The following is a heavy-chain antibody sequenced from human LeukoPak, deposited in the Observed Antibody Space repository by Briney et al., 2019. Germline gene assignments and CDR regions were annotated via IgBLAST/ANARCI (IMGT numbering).Heavy chain of an antibody. V-gene: IGHV1-69*05. CDR2: IIPIFGTA. D-gene: IGHD3-3*01. Sequence: ASVKVSCKASGGTFSSYAISWVRQAPGQGLEWMGGIIPIFGTANYAQKFQGRVTITTDESTSTAYMELRSLRSEDTAVYYCALTIGYYFDYWGQGTLVTVSS. J-gene: IGHJ4*02. CDR3: ALTIGYYFDY. CDR1: GGTFSSYA.